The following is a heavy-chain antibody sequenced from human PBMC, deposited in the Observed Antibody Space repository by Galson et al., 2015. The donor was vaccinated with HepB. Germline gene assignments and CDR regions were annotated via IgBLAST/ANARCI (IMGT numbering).Heavy chain of an antibody. D-gene: IGHD6-19*01. J-gene: IGHJ4*02. CDR1: GFTFSSYA. V-gene: IGHV3-30-3*01. CDR2: ISYDGSNK. Sequence: SLRLSCAASGFTFSSYAMHWVRQAPGKGLEWVAVISYDGSNKYYADSVKGRFTISRDNSKNTRYLQMNSLRAEDTAVYYCARDLAARDPYYFDYWGQGTLVTVSS. CDR3: ARDLAARDPYYFDY.